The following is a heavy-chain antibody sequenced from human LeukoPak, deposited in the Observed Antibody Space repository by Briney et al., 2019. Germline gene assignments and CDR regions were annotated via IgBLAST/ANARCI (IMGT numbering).Heavy chain of an antibody. CDR1: GFTFSSYG. Sequence: GRSLRLSCAASGFTFSSYGMHWVRQAPGKGLEWVAFIRYDGSNKYYADSVKGRFTISRDNSKNTLYLQMNSLRAEDTAVYYCAKDSSPIPLDVSLERGYMDVWGKGTTVTVSS. J-gene: IGHJ6*03. V-gene: IGHV3-30*02. CDR2: IRYDGSNK. D-gene: IGHD1-1*01. CDR3: AKDSSPIPLDVSLERGYMDV.